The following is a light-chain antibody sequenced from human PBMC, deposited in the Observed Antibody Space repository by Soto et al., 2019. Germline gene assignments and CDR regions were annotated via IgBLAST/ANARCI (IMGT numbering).Light chain of an antibody. V-gene: IGKV3-20*01. CDR1: QSVTSTS. CDR3: QQYGFSPYT. J-gene: IGKJ2*01. CDR2: GAA. Sequence: EIVLSQSPGTLSLSPGERATLSCRASQSVTSTSLSWYQQKTGQAPRLLIYGAANRATGIPDRFSGRGSGTDFTLTISRLEPEDFAVYYCQQYGFSPYTFGQGTKLAI.